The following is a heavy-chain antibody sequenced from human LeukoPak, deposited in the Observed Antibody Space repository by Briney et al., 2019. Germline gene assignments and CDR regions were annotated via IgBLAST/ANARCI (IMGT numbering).Heavy chain of an antibody. J-gene: IGHJ6*03. Sequence: SSVKVSCKASGGTFSGYAISWVRQAPGQGLEWMGGIIPIFGTANYAQKFQGRVTITTDESTSTAYMELSSLRSEDTAVYYCARDRGITMVRGVKTYYYYMDVWGKGTTVTVSS. CDR3: ARDRGITMVRGVKTYYYYMDV. D-gene: IGHD3-10*01. V-gene: IGHV1-69*05. CDR1: GGTFSGYA. CDR2: IIPIFGTA.